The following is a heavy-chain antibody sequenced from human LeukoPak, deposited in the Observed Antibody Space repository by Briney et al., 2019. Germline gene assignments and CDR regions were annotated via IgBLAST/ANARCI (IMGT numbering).Heavy chain of an antibody. Sequence: SETLSLTCPVSGGSISSYYWSWIRQPPGKGLEWIGYIYYSGSTTYNPSLKSGVTISVDTSKNQSSLKLRSVTAAYTAVYYCARRYPSGLISSPVWYFDLWGRSTLVTVSS. CDR3: ARRYPSGLISSPVWYFDL. CDR2: IYYSGST. CDR1: GGSISSYY. V-gene: IGHV4-59*08. D-gene: IGHD3-10*01. J-gene: IGHJ2*01.